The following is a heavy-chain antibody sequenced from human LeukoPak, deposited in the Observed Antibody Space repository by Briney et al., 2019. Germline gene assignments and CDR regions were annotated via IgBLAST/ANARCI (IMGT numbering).Heavy chain of an antibody. J-gene: IGHJ5*02. CDR1: GGSISSYY. CDR2: IYYSGST. D-gene: IGHD2-2*01. CDR3: ARGYCSSTSCHWFDP. Sequence: SETLSLTCTVSGGSISSYYWSWIRQPPGKGLEWIGYIYYSGSTSYNPSLKSRVTISVDTSKNQFSLKLSSVTAADTAVYYCARGYCSSTSCHWFDPWGQGTLVTVSS. V-gene: IGHV4-59*01.